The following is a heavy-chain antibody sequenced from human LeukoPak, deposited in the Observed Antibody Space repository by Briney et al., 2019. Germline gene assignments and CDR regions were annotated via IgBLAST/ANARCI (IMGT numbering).Heavy chain of an antibody. D-gene: IGHD3-10*01. CDR3: SKDLTSDFGGDLDP. CDR2: ISFDGSQK. Sequence: GGSLRLSCAASGFTFSSYAMSWVRQAPGKGLEWVALISFDGSQKYYADSVKGRFTISRDNSKSTVYLQMNSLRVEDAAVYYCSKDLTSDFGGDLDPWGQGTLVTVSS. V-gene: IGHV3-30*02. J-gene: IGHJ5*02. CDR1: GFTFSSYA.